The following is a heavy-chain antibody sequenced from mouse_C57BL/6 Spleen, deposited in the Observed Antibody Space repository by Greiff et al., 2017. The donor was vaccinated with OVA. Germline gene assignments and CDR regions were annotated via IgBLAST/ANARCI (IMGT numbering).Heavy chain of an antibody. D-gene: IGHD3-2*02. CDR1: GYSITSGYD. J-gene: IGHJ3*01. CDR2: ISYSGST. Sequence: EVKLVESGPGMVKPSQSLSLTCTVTGYSITSGYDWHWIRHFPGNKLEWMGYISYSGSTNYNPSLKSRISITHDTSKNHFFLKLNSVTTEDTATYYCARGKTAQATWAYWGQGTLVTVSA. V-gene: IGHV3-1*01. CDR3: ARGKTAQATWAY.